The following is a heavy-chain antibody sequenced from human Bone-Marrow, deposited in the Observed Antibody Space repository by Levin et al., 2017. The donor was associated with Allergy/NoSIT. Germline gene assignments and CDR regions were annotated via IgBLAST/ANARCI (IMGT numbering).Heavy chain of an antibody. Sequence: LSLTCAASGFTFSDHHMDWVRQTPGKGLESISSISADGSSTYYVDSVKGRFTISRDNSKNTVFLQMNSLRAEDTAVYYCAKIMTTAVNYWYGLDVWGQGTTVTVSS. CDR1: GFTFSDHH. V-gene: IGHV3-23*01. CDR2: ISADGSST. CDR3: AKIMTTAVNYWYGLDV. D-gene: IGHD4-17*01. J-gene: IGHJ6*02.